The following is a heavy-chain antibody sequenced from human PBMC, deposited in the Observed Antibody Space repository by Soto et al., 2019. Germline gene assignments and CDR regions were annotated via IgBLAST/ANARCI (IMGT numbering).Heavy chain of an antibody. CDR3: ARVDGYCSGTSCSRGYYYYYGMDV. J-gene: IGHJ6*02. CDR1: GYTFTHYA. Sequence: ASVKVSCKTSGYTFTHYAIHWVRQAPGQRLEWMGWISADSGNTKYSQRFQGRVTITRDTSASTAYMELSSLRSEDTAVYYCARVDGYCSGTSCSRGYYYYYGMDVWGQGTTVTVS. D-gene: IGHD2-2*03. V-gene: IGHV1-3*01. CDR2: ISADSGNT.